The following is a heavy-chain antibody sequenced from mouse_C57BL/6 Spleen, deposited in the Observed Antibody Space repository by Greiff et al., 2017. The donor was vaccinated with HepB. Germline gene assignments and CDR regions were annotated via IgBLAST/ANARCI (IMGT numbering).Heavy chain of an antibody. CDR1: GFTFSDYY. CDR2: ISNGGGST. Sequence: EVQVVESGGGLVQPGGSLKLSCAASGFTFSDYYMYWVRQTPEKRLEWVAYISNGGGSTYYPDTVKGRFTISRDNAKNTLYLQMSRLKSEDTAMYYCARQGLEAMDYWGQGTSVTVSS. J-gene: IGHJ4*01. V-gene: IGHV5-12*01. CDR3: ARQGLEAMDY.